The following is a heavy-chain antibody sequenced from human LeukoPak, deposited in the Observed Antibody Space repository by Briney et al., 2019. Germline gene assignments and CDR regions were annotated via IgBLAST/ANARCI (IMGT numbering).Heavy chain of an antibody. Sequence: SETLSLTCAVYGGSFSGYYWSWIRQPPGKGLEWIGEINHSGSTNYNPSLKSRVTISVDTSKNQFSLKLSSVTAADTAVYYCARHVLRYFDWLSTRGVGYFDYWGQGTLVTVSS. CDR3: ARHVLRYFDWLSTRGVGYFDY. CDR2: INHSGST. D-gene: IGHD3-9*01. CDR1: GGSFSGYY. J-gene: IGHJ4*02. V-gene: IGHV4-34*01.